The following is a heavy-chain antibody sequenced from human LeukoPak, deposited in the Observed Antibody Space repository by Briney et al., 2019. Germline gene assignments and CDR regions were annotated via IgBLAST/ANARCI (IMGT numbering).Heavy chain of an antibody. CDR3: ARGKMATITDYYYDYYGMDV. CDR2: IYHSGST. V-gene: IGHV4-30-2*01. D-gene: IGHD5-24*01. CDR1: GGSISSGVYS. J-gene: IGHJ6*02. Sequence: TLSLTCAVPGGSISSGVYSCSWIRQPPGGGLGWLGYIYHSGSTYYKPSLKSLVTISVDRSTNQFSMKLSSVTAADTAVYYCARGKMATITDYYYDYYGMDVWGQGTTVTVSS.